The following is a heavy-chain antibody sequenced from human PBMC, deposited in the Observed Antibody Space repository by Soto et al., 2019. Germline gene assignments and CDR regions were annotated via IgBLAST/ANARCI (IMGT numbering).Heavy chain of an antibody. CDR1: GGSIGSYY. CDR3: ARHPQVTYYDILTGYTTGPRYYFDY. Sequence: VTLSLTCTGSGGSIGSYYWSWVREPPGKGLEWIGYIYDSGDTNYNPSLKSRVTISVDTSKKQFSLKLSSVTAADTAVYYCARHPQVTYYDILTGYTTGPRYYFDYWGQGSLVTVS. J-gene: IGHJ4*02. CDR2: IYDSGDT. D-gene: IGHD3-9*01. V-gene: IGHV4-59*08.